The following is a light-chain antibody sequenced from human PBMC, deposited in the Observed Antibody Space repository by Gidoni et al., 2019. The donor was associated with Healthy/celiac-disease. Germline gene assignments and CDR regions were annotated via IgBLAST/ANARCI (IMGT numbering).Light chain of an antibody. Sequence: QSVLTQPTSGAGDPGERVTISCTGSSSNIGAGSDVHWYQQLPGTAPKLLIYGNSNRPSGVPDRFSGSKSGTSASLAITGLPAEDEADYYCPSSASSLSGSLYGGGTKLTVL. CDR2: GNS. CDR1: SSNIGAGSD. CDR3: PSSASSLSGSL. V-gene: IGLV1-40*01. J-gene: IGLJ3*02.